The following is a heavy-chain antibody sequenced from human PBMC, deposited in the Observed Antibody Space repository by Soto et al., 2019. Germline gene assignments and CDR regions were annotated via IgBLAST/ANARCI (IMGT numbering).Heavy chain of an antibody. CDR3: ARADSRMDAFDI. J-gene: IGHJ3*02. Sequence: GGSLRLSCAASGFTFSSYSMNWVRQAPGKGLEWVPYISSSSSTIYYADSVKGRFTISRDNAKNSLYLQMNSLRAEDTAVYYCARADSRMDAFDIWGHGTMVTVSS. D-gene: IGHD6-13*01. CDR1: GFTFSSYS. V-gene: IGHV3-48*01. CDR2: ISSSSSTI.